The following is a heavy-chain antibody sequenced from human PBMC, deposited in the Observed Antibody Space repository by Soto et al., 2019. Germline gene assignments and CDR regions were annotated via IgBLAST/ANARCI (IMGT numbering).Heavy chain of an antibody. CDR2: INAHSGGT. CDR3: ATDLTRQLAYWLDP. D-gene: IGHD6-6*01. J-gene: IGHJ5*02. Sequence: ASVKVSCKASGFSFSGYYTHWLRQAPGQGLEWMGWINAHSGGTEYAQKFQGRVTLTRDTSIATAYLTLTSLTSDDTALYYCATDLTRQLAYWLDPWGQGTQVTVSS. V-gene: IGHV1-2*02. CDR1: GFSFSGYY.